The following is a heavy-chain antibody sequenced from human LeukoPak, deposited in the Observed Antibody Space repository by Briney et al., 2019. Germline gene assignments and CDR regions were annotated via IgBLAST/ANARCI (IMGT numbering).Heavy chain of an antibody. D-gene: IGHD3-22*01. CDR2: IFPGDSAT. CDR3: ARHKYDSSGYREGFDY. J-gene: IGHJ4*02. CDR1: GGGFTTYW. Sequence: GESLKISCKGSGGGFTTYWIGWGRQMPGKGLEWMGIIFPGDSATKYSPSFQGQVTISADKSISTAYLQWSSLKASDTAMYYCARHKYDSSGYREGFDYWGQGTLVTVSS. V-gene: IGHV5-51*01.